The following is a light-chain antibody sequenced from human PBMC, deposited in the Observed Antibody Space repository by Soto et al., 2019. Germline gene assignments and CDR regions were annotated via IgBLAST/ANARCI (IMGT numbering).Light chain of an antibody. V-gene: IGKV1-5*03. Sequence: DIQMTQSPSTLSASVGDRVSITCRASQSISRWLAWYQQKPGKAPKLLIYEASTLETGVPSRFSGSGSGTEFTLTISGLQPGDFATYYCQHYQSYSSWTFGQGTKVEIK. CDR3: QHYQSYSSWT. CDR2: EAS. CDR1: QSISRW. J-gene: IGKJ1*01.